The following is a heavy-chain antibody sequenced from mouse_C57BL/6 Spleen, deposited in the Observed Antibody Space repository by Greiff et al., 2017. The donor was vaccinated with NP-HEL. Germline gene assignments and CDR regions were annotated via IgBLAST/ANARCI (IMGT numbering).Heavy chain of an antibody. CDR3: ARLGLGRGVAY. J-gene: IGHJ3*01. D-gene: IGHD4-1*01. CDR2: IDPSDSYT. CDR1: GYTFTSYW. V-gene: IGHV1-69*01. Sequence: QVQLQQPGAELVMPGASVKLSCKASGYTFTSYWMHWVKQRPGQGLEWIGEIDPSDSYTNYNQKFKGKSTLTVDKSSSPAYMQLSSLTSEDSAVYYCARLGLGRGVAYWGQGTLVTVSA.